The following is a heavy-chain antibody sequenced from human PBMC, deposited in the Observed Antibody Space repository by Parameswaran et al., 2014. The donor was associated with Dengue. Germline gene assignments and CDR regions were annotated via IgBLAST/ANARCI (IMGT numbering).Heavy chain of an antibody. J-gene: IGHJ3*02. Sequence: VRQMPGKGLEWMGGIIPIFGTANYAQKFQGRVTITADESTSTAYMELSSLRSEDTAVYYCARARSSGYYRYDAFDIWGQGTMVTVSS. D-gene: IGHD3-22*01. V-gene: IGHV1-69*01. CDR3: ARARSSGYYRYDAFDI. CDR2: IIPIFGTA.